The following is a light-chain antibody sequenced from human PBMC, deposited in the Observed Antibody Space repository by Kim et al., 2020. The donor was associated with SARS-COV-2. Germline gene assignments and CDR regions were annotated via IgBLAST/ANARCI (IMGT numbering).Light chain of an antibody. J-gene: IGLJ3*02. Sequence: QSVLTQPPSVSGAPGQRVTISCTGSSSNIGAGSDVHWFLQFPGSAPKLLTFGDNNRPSGVPDRFSGSKSGTSASLAIAGLQAEDEADYYCQAYDYSLSGWVFGGGTQLTVL. CDR3: QAYDYSLSGWV. CDR1: SSNIGAGSD. V-gene: IGLV1-40*01. CDR2: GDN.